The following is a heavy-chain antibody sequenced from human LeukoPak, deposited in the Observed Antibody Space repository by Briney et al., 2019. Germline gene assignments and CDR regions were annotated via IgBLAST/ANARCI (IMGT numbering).Heavy chain of an antibody. CDR1: GFTFSSYA. CDR2: ISYDGSNK. J-gene: IGHJ4*02. Sequence: GGSLRLSCAASGFTFSSYAMSWVRQAPGKGLEWVAVISYDGSNKYYADSVKGRFTISRDNSKNTLYLQMNSLRAEDTAVYYCAKDRTYSSLDYWGQGTLVTVSS. D-gene: IGHD6-13*01. V-gene: IGHV3-30-3*01. CDR3: AKDRTYSSLDY.